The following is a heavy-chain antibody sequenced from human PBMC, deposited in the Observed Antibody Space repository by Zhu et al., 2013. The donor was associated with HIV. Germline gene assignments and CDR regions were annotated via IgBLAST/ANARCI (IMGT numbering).Heavy chain of an antibody. J-gene: IGHJ5*02. D-gene: IGHD5-18*01. V-gene: IGHV1-2*02. Sequence: QVQLVQSGAEVKKPGASVKVSCKASGYTLTAYYLHWVRQAPGQGLEWMGWINPNSGGTNYAQKFQGRVTMTTDTSSSTAYMELSSLTYDDTALYHCAKKSYSSNDAWGQGTLVTVSS. CDR1: GYTLTAYY. CDR2: INPNSGGT. CDR3: AKKSYSSNDA.